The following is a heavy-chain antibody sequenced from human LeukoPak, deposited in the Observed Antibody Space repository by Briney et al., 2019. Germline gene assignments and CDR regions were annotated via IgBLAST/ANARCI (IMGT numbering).Heavy chain of an antibody. D-gene: IGHD6-6*01. CDR3: ARLLSIAARSPVY. Sequence: SETLSLTCTVSGGSISSGSYYWGWIRQPPGKGLEWIASIYYSGSTSYNASLKSRVTISVDASKNQFSLRLSSVTAADTAVYYCARLLSIAARSPVYWGQGTQVTVSS. J-gene: IGHJ4*02. CDR1: GGSISSGSYY. V-gene: IGHV4-39*07. CDR2: IYYSGST.